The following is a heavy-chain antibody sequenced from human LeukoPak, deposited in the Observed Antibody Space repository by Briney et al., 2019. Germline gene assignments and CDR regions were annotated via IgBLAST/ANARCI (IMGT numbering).Heavy chain of an antibody. V-gene: IGHV3-21*01. CDR3: ARLRGYCSSSSCYGAEDY. D-gene: IGHD2-2*01. CDR1: GFTFSSYS. Sequence: GGSLRLSCAASGFTFSSYSMNWVRQAPGKGLEWVSSISSGSNYVYYANSVKGRFTISRDNAKNSLFLQLNSLRAEDTAVYYCARLRGYCSSSSCYGAEDYWGQGTLVTVSS. CDR2: ISSGSNYV. J-gene: IGHJ4*02.